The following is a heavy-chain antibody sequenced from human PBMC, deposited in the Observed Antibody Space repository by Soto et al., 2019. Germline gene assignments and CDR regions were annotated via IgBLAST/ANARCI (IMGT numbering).Heavy chain of an antibody. V-gene: IGHV3-9*01. Sequence: EVQLVESGGGLVQPGRSLRLSCAASGFTFDDYAMHWVRQAPGKGLEWVSGISWNSGSIGYADSVKGRFTISRDNAKNSVYLQMNSLRAEDTALYYCAKDGYSSGLYYFDYWGQGTLVTVAS. J-gene: IGHJ4*02. CDR2: ISWNSGSI. D-gene: IGHD6-19*01. CDR1: GFTFDDYA. CDR3: AKDGYSSGLYYFDY.